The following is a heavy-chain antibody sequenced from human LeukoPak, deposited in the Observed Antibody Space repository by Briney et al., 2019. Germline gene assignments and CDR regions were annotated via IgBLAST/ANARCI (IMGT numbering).Heavy chain of an antibody. Sequence: KASETLSLTCTVSGGSIRSYYWSWVRQPPGKGLEWIGYIYYSGSTNNNPSLKSRVSISVDTSKNQFSLKLNSVTAADTAVYYCARHNYDILTGYPNYYMDVWGKGTTVTVSS. CDR1: GGSIRSYY. V-gene: IGHV4-59*08. D-gene: IGHD3-9*01. J-gene: IGHJ6*03. CDR3: ARHNYDILTGYPNYYMDV. CDR2: IYYSGST.